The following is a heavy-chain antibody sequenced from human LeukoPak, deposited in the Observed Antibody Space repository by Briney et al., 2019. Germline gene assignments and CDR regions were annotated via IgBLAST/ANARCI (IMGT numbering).Heavy chain of an antibody. D-gene: IGHD3-22*01. Sequence: ASVKVSCKASGYTFTGYYMHWVRQAPGQGLEWMGWINPNSGGTNYAQKFQGRVTMTRDTSISTAYMELSRLRSDDTAVYYCARQYYHDSSGYYFAPDYWGQGTLVTVSS. J-gene: IGHJ4*02. CDR2: INPNSGGT. CDR3: ARQYYHDSSGYYFAPDY. V-gene: IGHV1-2*02. CDR1: GYTFTGYY.